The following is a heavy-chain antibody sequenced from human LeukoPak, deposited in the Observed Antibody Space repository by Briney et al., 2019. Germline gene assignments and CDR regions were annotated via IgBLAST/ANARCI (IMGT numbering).Heavy chain of an antibody. D-gene: IGHD2-15*01. CDR1: GFTFSTYG. Sequence: PGGSLRLSCEASGFTFSTYGINWVRQAPGKGLEWVSAISGSGGSTYYADSVKGRFTISRDNSKNTLYLQMNSLRAEDTAVYYCAKGSRPLVVVAAKGGNRFDPWGQGTLVTVSS. J-gene: IGHJ5*02. CDR2: ISGSGGST. V-gene: IGHV3-23*01. CDR3: AKGSRPLVVVAAKGGNRFDP.